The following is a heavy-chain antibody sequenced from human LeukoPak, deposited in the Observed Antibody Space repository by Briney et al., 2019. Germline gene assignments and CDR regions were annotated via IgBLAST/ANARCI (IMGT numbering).Heavy chain of an antibody. Sequence: ASVKVSCKASGYTFTGYYMHWVRQAPGQGLEWMGWINPNSGGTNYAQEFQGRVTMTRDTSISTAYMELSRLRSDDTAVYYCARYQISGSGSYNWFDPWGQGTLVTVSS. CDR1: GYTFTGYY. V-gene: IGHV1-2*02. CDR3: ARYQISGSGSYNWFDP. D-gene: IGHD3-10*01. CDR2: INPNSGGT. J-gene: IGHJ5*02.